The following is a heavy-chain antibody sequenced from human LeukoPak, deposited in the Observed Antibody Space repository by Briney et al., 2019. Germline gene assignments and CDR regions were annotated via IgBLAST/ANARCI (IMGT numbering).Heavy chain of an antibody. CDR3: ARAAELWFYFDY. CDR2: IYYSGST. D-gene: IGHD5-18*01. J-gene: IGHJ4*02. V-gene: IGHV4-30-4*08. CDR1: GGSISSGDYY. Sequence: SETLSLTCTVSGGSISSGDYYWSWIRQPPGKGLGWIGYIYYSGSTYYNPSLKSRVTISVDTSKNQFSLKLSSVTAADTAVYYCARAAELWFYFDYWGQGTLVTVSS.